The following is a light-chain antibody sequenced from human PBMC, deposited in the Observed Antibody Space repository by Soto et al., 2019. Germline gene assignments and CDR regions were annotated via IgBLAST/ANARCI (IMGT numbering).Light chain of an antibody. J-gene: IGKJ1*01. CDR3: QDPHGFPWT. CDR1: QGLSTR. CDR2: GTS. V-gene: IGKV1-12*01. Sequence: DIQMTQSPSSVSASVGDRVTITCRASQGLSTRLAWYQQKPGQAPKLLIYGTSTLQTGVPSRFSGSGSETDFTLTISSLQAEDSAPYYCQDPHGFPWTFGQGTKVEIK.